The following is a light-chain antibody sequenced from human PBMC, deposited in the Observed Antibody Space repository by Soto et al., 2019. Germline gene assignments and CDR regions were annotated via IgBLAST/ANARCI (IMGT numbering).Light chain of an antibody. J-gene: IGLJ1*01. V-gene: IGLV2-14*01. CDR2: EVS. CDR3: SSYTSATTYV. Sequence: QSALTQPASVSGSPGQSITISCTGTSSDIDTYNYVSWYQQHPGKAPKLMIHEVSDRPSGISNRFSGSKSGNTASLTISGLQAEDEADYYCSSYTSATTYVFGTGTKLTVL. CDR1: SSDIDTYNY.